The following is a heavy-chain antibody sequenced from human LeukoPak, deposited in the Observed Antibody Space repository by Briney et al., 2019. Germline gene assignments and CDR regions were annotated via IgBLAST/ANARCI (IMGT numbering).Heavy chain of an antibody. J-gene: IGHJ4*02. CDR2: ISGGVINT. Sequence: PGGSLRLSCAASGFTFSTYAMSWVRQAPGKGLEWVSAISGGVINTYYADSVKGRFTISRDNSKNTLYLQMNSLRAEDTAVYYCAKTGYGSGVDYWGQGTLVTVSS. CDR3: AKTGYGSGVDY. CDR1: GFTFSTYA. V-gene: IGHV3-23*01. D-gene: IGHD3-10*01.